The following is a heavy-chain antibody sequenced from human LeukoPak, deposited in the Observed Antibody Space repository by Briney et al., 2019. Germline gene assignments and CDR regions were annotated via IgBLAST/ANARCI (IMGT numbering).Heavy chain of an antibody. V-gene: IGHV3-9*01. D-gene: IGHD6-19*01. CDR2: ISWNSGSI. CDR3: AKDMGWSYGMDV. CDR1: GFTFDDYA. J-gene: IGHJ6*02. Sequence: GGSLRLSCAASGFTFDDYAMHWVRQAPGKGLEWVSGISWNSGSIGYADSVKGRFTISRDNAKNSLYLQMNSLRAEDTALYYCAKDMGWSYGMDVWGQRTTVTVSS.